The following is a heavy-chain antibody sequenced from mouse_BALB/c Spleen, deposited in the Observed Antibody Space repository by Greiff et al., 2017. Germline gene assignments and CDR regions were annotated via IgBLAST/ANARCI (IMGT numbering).Heavy chain of an antibody. CDR3: ARRRRYDDWFAY. D-gene: IGHD2-14*01. V-gene: IGHV3-2*02. CDR2: ISYSGST. J-gene: IGHJ3*01. CDR1: GYSITSDYA. Sequence: EVQLQESGPGLVKPSQSLSLTCTVTGYSITSDYAWNWLRQFPGNKLEWMGYISYSGSTSYNPSLKSRISITRDTSKNQFFLQLNSVTTEDTATYYCARRRRYDDWFAYWGQGTLVTVSA.